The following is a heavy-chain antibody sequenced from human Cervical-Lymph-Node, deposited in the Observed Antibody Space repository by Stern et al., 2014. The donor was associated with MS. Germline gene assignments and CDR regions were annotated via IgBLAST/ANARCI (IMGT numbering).Heavy chain of an antibody. CDR3: AAVADYYDSSGSDAFDI. CDR2: IVAGSGNT. V-gene: IGHV1-58*01. J-gene: IGHJ3*02. Sequence: QLVESGPEVKKPGTSVKVSCKASGFTFTSSAVQWVRQARGQRLEWIGWIVAGSGNTNYAQKFQERVTITRDMSTSTAYMELSSLRSEDTAVYYCAAVADYYDSSGSDAFDIWGQGTMVTVSS. D-gene: IGHD3-22*01. CDR1: GFTFTSSA.